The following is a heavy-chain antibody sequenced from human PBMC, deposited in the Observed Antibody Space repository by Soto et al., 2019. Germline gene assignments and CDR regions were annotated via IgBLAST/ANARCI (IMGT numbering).Heavy chain of an antibody. CDR3: ARGRRGATTGDY. J-gene: IGHJ4*02. CDR2: ISPFNGNT. V-gene: IGHV1-18*01. CDR1: GYTFTSYS. Sequence: QVQLVQSGAQVKKPGASVKVSCKASGYTFTSYSLNWVRQVPGQGLEWMGWISPFNGNTDYAQKFQGRGTMTTDSSTSTADMELRSLKSDDTAGYYCARGRRGATTGDYWGRGTLVTVSS. D-gene: IGHD1-26*01.